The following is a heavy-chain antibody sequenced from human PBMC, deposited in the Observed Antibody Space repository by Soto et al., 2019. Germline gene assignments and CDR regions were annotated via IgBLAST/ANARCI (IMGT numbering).Heavy chain of an antibody. D-gene: IGHD3-3*01. V-gene: IGHV3-33*01. CDR2: IWYDGSNK. Sequence: QVQLVESGGGVVQPGRSLRLSCAASGFTFSSYGMHWVRQAPGKGLEWVAVIWYDGSNKYYADSVKGRFTISRDNSKNTLYLQMNSLRAEDTAVYYCAREGGYDFWSAYDFDYWGQGTLVIVSS. J-gene: IGHJ4*02. CDR1: GFTFSSYG. CDR3: AREGGYDFWSAYDFDY.